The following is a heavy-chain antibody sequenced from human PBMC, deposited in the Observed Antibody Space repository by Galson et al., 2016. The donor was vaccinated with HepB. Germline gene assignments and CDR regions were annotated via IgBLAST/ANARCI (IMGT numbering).Heavy chain of an antibody. Sequence: SLRLSCAASGFTFSTYWMHWVRQAPGKGLVWLSRVNTDGSGADYADSVKGRFTISRENSKNTLYLEMNSLRAEDTAVYYCAKDHGNRWLNNWFDPWGQGTLVTVSS. CDR1: GFTFSTYW. D-gene: IGHD6-19*01. CDR2: VNTDGSGA. J-gene: IGHJ5*02. V-gene: IGHV3-74*01. CDR3: AKDHGNRWLNNWFDP.